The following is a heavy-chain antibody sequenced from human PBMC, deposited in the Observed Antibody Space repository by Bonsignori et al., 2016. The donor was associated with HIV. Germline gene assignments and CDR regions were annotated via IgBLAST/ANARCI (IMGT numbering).Heavy chain of an antibody. D-gene: IGHD3-10*01. CDR1: GFTFDDYA. V-gene: IGHV3-9*01. Sequence: GGSLRLSCAASGFTFDDYAMHWVRQAPGKGLEWVSGISWNSGSIGYADSVKGRFTISRDNAKNSLYLQMNSLRAEDTALYYCAKDRESARSYYYFDYWGQGTLVTVSS. J-gene: IGHJ4*02. CDR3: AKDRESARSYYYFDY. CDR2: ISWNSGSI.